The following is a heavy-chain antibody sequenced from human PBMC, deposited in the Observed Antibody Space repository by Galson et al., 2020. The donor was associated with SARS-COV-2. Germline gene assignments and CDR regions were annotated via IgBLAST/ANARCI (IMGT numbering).Heavy chain of an antibody. V-gene: IGHV3-23*01. CDR3: ARGWYFDAFDI. J-gene: IGHJ3*02. CDR1: GITFSYYA. CDR2: ISVRGGIT. D-gene: IGHD6-13*01. Sequence: GESLKTPCAASGITFSYYAMSWVRQAPEKGLEWVSSISVRGGITYYADSVKGRLTIPRDSSKNTLYLQINSLRVEDTAVYFCARGWYFDAFDIWGQGTMVTVSS.